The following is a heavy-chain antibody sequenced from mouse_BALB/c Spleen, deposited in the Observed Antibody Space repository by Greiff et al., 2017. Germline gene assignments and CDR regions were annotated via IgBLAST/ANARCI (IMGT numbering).Heavy chain of an antibody. CDR3: ARGLRRYFDV. CDR1: GYTFTDYA. J-gene: IGHJ1*01. Sequence: QVQLQQSGPELVRPGVSVKISCKGSGYTFTDYAMHWVKQSHAQSLEWIGVISPYTGNTNYNPKFKGKATMTVDKSSSTAYLELARLTSEDSAIYYSARGLRRYFDVWGAGTTVTVSS. V-gene: IGHV1-67*01. CDR2: ISPYTGNT. D-gene: IGHD1-2*01.